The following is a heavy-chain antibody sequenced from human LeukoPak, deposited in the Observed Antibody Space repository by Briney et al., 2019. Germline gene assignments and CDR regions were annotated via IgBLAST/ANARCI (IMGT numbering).Heavy chain of an antibody. CDR3: ARAYGEYIDY. V-gene: IGHV4-59*01. D-gene: IGHD4-17*01. CDR2: IYYRGTT. J-gene: IGHJ4*02. Sequence: SETLSLTCTVSGGSISDYYWNWIRQPPGKGLEWIGYIYYRGTTNYNPSLNSRVTISLDSSKNQFSLKLSSVTAADTAVYYCARAYGEYIDYWGQGTLVTVSS. CDR1: GGSISDYY.